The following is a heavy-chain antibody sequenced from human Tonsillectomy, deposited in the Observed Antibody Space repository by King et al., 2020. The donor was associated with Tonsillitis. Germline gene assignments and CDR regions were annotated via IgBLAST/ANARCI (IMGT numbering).Heavy chain of an antibody. Sequence: QLVQSGAEVKKPGSSVKVSCKASGGTFSNYAISWVRQAPGQGLEWMGGIIPIFGTATYAQKFQARVTITADESTRTAYMELSSLRSEETAVYYCARDWSVFGMKVGILSTGYFYGMDVWGQGTTVTVSS. CDR2: IIPIFGTA. D-gene: IGHD5/OR15-5a*01. J-gene: IGHJ6*02. V-gene: IGHV1-69*12. CDR3: ARDWSVFGMKVGILSTGYFYGMDV. CDR1: GGTFSNYA.